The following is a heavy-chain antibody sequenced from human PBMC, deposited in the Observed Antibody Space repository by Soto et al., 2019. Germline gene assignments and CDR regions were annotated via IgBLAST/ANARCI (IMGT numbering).Heavy chain of an antibody. D-gene: IGHD2-21*01. CDR2: ITTSGDTV. V-gene: IGHV3-48*03. J-gene: IGHJ5*02. CDR3: ARDSSCSGGDCYSPDWFDT. CDR1: GFAFITYE. Sequence: GGSLRLSCAASGFAFITYEMNWVRQTPGKGLEWVAYITTSGDTVYYAGSVKGRFTLSRDNAENSLSLQMNSLRADDTAVYFCARDSSCSGGDCYSPDWFDTWGQGALVTVSS.